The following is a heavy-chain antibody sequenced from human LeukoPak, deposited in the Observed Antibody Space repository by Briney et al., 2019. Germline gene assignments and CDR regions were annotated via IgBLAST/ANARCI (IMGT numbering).Heavy chain of an antibody. J-gene: IGHJ5*02. CDR2: ISSNGYGGTT. CDR3: TRDYCSGGSCYSGFDP. V-gene: IGHV3-49*04. Sequence: GGSLRLSCTASGFTFGGYAMSWVRQAPGKGLEWVGFISSNGYGGTTEDAASVKGRFTISRYDSKSIAYLQMNSLKTEDTAVYYCTRDYCSGGSCYSGFDPWGQGTLVTVSS. D-gene: IGHD2-15*01. CDR1: GFTFGGYA.